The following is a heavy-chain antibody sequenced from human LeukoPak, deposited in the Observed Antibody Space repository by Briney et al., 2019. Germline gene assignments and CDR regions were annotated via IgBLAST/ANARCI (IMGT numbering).Heavy chain of an antibody. Sequence: SETLSLICTVSGGSVSSYYWNWIRQPPGKGLEWIGYIHNSGTTNYNPSLRSRVAMSLDTSMNQFSLKLRSVTAADTAIYYCGRGERLGNDYWRQGTLVTVSS. CDR3: GRGERLGNDY. CDR2: IHNSGTT. CDR1: GGSVSSYY. J-gene: IGHJ4*02. D-gene: IGHD1-1*01. V-gene: IGHV4-59*02.